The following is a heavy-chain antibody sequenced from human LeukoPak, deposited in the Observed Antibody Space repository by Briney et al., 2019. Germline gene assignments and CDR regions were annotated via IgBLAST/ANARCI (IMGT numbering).Heavy chain of an antibody. Sequence: GGSLRLSCAASGFTVSSNYMSWVRQAPGKGLEWVSVIYSGSSSTYYTDSVKGRFTISRHNSKNTLYLQMNSLRAEDTAVYYCARVGSGWYDFDHWGQGTLVTVSS. J-gene: IGHJ4*02. V-gene: IGHV3-53*04. CDR3: ARVGSGWYDFDH. CDR2: IYSGSSST. D-gene: IGHD6-19*01. CDR1: GFTVSSNY.